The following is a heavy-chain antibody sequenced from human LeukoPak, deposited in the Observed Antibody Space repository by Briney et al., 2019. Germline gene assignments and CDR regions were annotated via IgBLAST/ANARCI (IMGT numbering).Heavy chain of an antibody. J-gene: IGHJ4*02. Sequence: GGSLRLSCAASGFTFSDYYMSWIRQAPGKGLEWVSYISSSGSTICYADSVKGRFTISRDNAKNSLYLQVNSLRAEDTAVYYCASLSSRGRFLDYWGQGTLVTVSS. CDR2: ISSSGSTI. CDR3: ASLSSRGRFLDY. V-gene: IGHV3-11*01. D-gene: IGHD3-10*01. CDR1: GFTFSDYY.